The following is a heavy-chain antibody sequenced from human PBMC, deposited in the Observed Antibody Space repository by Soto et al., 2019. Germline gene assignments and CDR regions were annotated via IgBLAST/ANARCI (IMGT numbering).Heavy chain of an antibody. CDR2: INAGNGNT. Sequence: GASVKVSCKASGYTFTSYAMHWVRQAPGQRLEWMGWINAGNGNTKYSQKFQGRVTITRDTSASTAYMELSSLRSEDTAVYYCARDFPYSNYGTTFDYWGQGTLVTVSS. CDR3: ARDFPYSNYGTTFDY. V-gene: IGHV1-3*01. J-gene: IGHJ4*02. CDR1: GYTFTSYA. D-gene: IGHD4-4*01.